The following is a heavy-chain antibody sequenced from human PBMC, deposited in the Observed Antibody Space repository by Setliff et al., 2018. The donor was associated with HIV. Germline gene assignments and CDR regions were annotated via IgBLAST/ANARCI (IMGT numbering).Heavy chain of an antibody. Sequence: GESLKISCKGSGYSFTTYWIGWVRQMPGKGLEWMGIIYPYDSDTRYNPSFQGHVTISADRSISTAYVQWSGLKASDTAIYYCARRPYYDSWSGHQAFDVWGQGTMVTVSS. CDR2: IYPYDSDT. D-gene: IGHD3-3*01. CDR3: ARRPYYDSWSGHQAFDV. J-gene: IGHJ3*01. CDR1: GYSFTTYW. V-gene: IGHV5-51*01.